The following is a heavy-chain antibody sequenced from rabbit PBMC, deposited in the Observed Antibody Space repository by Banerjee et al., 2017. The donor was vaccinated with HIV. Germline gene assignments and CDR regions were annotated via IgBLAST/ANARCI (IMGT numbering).Heavy chain of an antibody. V-gene: IGHV1S47*01. CDR1: GFDFSSNA. D-gene: IGHD3-1*01. J-gene: IGHJ4*01. Sequence: QEQLVESGGGLVQPEGSLTLTCKASGFDFSSNAMCWVRQAPGKGPEWIACIVNGDGSTYYASWAKGRFTISRTSSTTVTLQMTSLTAADTATYFCARAWNLWGQGTLVTVS. CDR2: IVNGDGST. CDR3: ARAWNL.